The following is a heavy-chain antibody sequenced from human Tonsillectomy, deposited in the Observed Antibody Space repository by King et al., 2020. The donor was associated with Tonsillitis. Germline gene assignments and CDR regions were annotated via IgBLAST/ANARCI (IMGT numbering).Heavy chain of an antibody. D-gene: IGHD2-21*02. Sequence: VQLVESGGGLVQPGGSLRLSCAASGFTFSSYWMHWVRQAPGKGLVWVSRINSDGSSTSYADSVKGRFTISRDNAKNTLYLQMNSLRAEDTAVYYCAREGDQGVAFDIWGQGTMVTVSS. V-gene: IGHV3-74*01. CDR3: AREGDQGVAFDI. CDR2: INSDGSST. J-gene: IGHJ3*02. CDR1: GFTFSSYW.